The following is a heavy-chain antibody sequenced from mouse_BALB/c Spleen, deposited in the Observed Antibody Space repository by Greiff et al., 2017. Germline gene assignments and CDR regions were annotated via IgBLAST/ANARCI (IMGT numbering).Heavy chain of an antibody. CDR1: GFTFSSFG. J-gene: IGHJ1*01. Sequence: EVQGVESGGGLVQPGGSRKLSCAASGFTFSSFGMHWVRQAPEKGLEWVAYISSGSSTIYYADTVKGRFTISRDNPKNTLFLQMTSLRSEDTAMYYCARVGSSYDWYFDVWGAGTTVTVSS. CDR3: ARVGSSYDWYFDV. D-gene: IGHD1-1*01. CDR2: ISSGSSTI. V-gene: IGHV5-17*02.